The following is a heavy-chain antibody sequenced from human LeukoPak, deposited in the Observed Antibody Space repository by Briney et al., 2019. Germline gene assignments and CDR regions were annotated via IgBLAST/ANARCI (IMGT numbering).Heavy chain of an antibody. CDR1: GGSICSYY. CDR3: ARDGTMVRGPQVGQLWFDP. J-gene: IGHJ5*02. D-gene: IGHD3-10*01. Sequence: SETLSLTCTVSGGSICSYYWSWIRQPAGKGLEWIGRIYTSGSTNYNPSLKSRVTMSVDTSKNQFSLKLSSVTAADTAVYYCARDGTMVRGPQVGQLWFDPWGQGTLVTVSS. V-gene: IGHV4-4*07. CDR2: IYTSGST.